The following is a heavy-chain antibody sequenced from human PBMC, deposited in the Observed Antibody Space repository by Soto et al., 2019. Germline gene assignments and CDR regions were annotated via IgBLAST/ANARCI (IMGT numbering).Heavy chain of an antibody. D-gene: IGHD4-17*01. CDR3: ASYGDYVYFDY. V-gene: IGHV3-48*01. Sequence: GGSLRLSCAASGFTFSSYSMNWVRQAPGKGLEWVSYISSSSTIYYADSVKGRFTISRDNAKNSLYLQMNSLRAEDTAVYYCASYGDYVYFDYWSQGTLVTVSS. J-gene: IGHJ4*02. CDR2: ISSSSTI. CDR1: GFTFSSYS.